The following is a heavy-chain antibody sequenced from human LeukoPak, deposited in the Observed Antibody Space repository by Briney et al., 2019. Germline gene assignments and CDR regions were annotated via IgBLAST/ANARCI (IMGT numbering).Heavy chain of an antibody. CDR1: GYTFTSYG. Sequence: SVKVSCKASGYTFTSYGISWVRQAPGQGLEWMGGIIPIFGTANYAQKFQGRVTITADESTSTAYMELSSLRSEDTAVYYCARDLYYYDSSGYSLDYWGQGTLVTVSS. CDR3: ARDLYYYDSSGYSLDY. J-gene: IGHJ4*02. CDR2: IIPIFGTA. V-gene: IGHV1-69*13. D-gene: IGHD3-22*01.